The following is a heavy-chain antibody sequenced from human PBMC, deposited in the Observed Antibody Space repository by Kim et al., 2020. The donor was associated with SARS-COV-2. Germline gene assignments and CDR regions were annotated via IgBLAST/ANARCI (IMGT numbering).Heavy chain of an antibody. CDR3: ARGESSSDAFDI. CDR2: IGTAGDT. V-gene: IGHV3-13*01. Sequence: GGSLRLSCAASGFTFSSYDMHWVRQATGKGLEWVSAIGTAGDTYYPGSVKGRFTISRENAKNSLYLQMNSLRAGDTAVYYCARGESSSDAFDIWGQGTMVTVSS. CDR1: GFTFSSYD. J-gene: IGHJ3*02. D-gene: IGHD6-6*01.